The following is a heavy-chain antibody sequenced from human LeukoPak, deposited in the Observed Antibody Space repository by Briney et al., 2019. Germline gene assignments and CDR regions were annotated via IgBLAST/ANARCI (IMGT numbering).Heavy chain of an antibody. Sequence: SETLPLTCTVSGGSISSSSYYWVWIRQPPGKGLEWIGTIYYSGSTYYNPSLKSRVTISVDTSKNQFSLKLSSVTAADTAVYYCAREVDAAAAYNWFDPWGQGTLVTVSS. CDR1: GGSISSSSYY. V-gene: IGHV4-39*07. D-gene: IGHD2-2*01. CDR2: IYYSGST. CDR3: AREVDAAAAYNWFDP. J-gene: IGHJ5*02.